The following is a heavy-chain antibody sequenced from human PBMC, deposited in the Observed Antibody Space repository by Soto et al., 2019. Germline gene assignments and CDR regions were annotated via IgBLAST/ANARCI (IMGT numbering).Heavy chain of an antibody. J-gene: IGHJ4*02. CDR2: IIPILGIA. CDR3: ASKRGYCSGGSCPSGWG. V-gene: IGHV1-69*02. D-gene: IGHD2-15*01. Sequence: QVQLVQSGAEVKKPGSSVKVSCKASGGTFSSYTISWVRQAPGQGLEWMGRIIPILGIANYAQKFQGRVTITADKSTSTAYMELSSLRSEDTAVYYCASKRGYCSGGSCPSGWGWGQGTLVTVSS. CDR1: GGTFSSYT.